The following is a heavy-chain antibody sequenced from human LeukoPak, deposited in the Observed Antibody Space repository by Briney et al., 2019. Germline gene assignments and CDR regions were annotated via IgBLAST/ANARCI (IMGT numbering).Heavy chain of an antibody. Sequence: GAPVKVSCKASGYTFTSYAMNWVRQAPGQGLEWMGWINTNTGNPTYAQGFTGRFVFSLDTSVSTAYLQISSLKAEDTAVYYCARDPSGESGLRSNVYYYYYYMDVWGKGTTVTVSS. J-gene: IGHJ6*03. V-gene: IGHV7-4-1*02. CDR1: GYTFTSYA. CDR3: ARDPSGESGLRSNVYYYYYYMDV. CDR2: INTNTGNP. D-gene: IGHD5-12*01.